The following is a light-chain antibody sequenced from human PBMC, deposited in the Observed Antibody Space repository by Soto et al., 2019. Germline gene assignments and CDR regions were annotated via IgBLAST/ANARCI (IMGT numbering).Light chain of an antibody. CDR3: CLSPGSLTWL. CDR1: GSDVGDSSH. V-gene: IGLV2-11*01. J-gene: IGLJ3*02. CDR2: EVN. Sequence: QSALTQPRSVSGSPGQSVTISCTATGSDVGDSSHVSWYQLHPGKAPKLMIYEVNNRPSGVPDRFSGSKSGSTASLTISGLQAEDEAEYYCCLSPGSLTWLFGGGTKVPVL.